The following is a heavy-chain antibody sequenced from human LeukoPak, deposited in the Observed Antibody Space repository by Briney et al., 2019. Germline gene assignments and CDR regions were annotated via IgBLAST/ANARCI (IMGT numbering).Heavy chain of an antibody. Sequence: ASVKVSCKASGYTFTGYYMHWVRQAPGQGLEWMGIINPSGGSTSYAQKFQGRVTMTRDTSTSTVYMELSSLRSEDTAVYYCARVQTKVITTFGFDYWGQGTLVTVSS. CDR3: ARVQTKVITTFGFDY. CDR2: INPSGGST. CDR1: GYTFTGYY. D-gene: IGHD3-9*01. J-gene: IGHJ4*02. V-gene: IGHV1-46*01.